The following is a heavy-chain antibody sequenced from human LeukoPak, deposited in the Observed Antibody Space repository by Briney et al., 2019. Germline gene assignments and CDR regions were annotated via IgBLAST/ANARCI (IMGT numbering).Heavy chain of an antibody. CDR2: IYYSGST. D-gene: IGHD3-22*01. J-gene: IGHJ4*02. CDR3: AKHGSVYYHPLSVTN. V-gene: IGHV4-30-4*08. Sequence: SETLSLTCNVSGGSFSSGDYYWSWIRQPPGKGLEWIGYIYYSGSTYYNPSLKSRVTISVDTSKNQFSLKLSSVTAADTAVYSLAKHGSVYYHPLSVTNGAQGPLVTVPS. CDR1: GGSFSSGDYY.